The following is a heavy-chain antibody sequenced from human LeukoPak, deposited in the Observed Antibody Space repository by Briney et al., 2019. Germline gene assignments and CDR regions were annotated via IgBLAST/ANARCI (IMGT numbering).Heavy chain of an antibody. V-gene: IGHV4-39*01. J-gene: IGHJ4*02. D-gene: IGHD6-19*01. CDR3: ARSSRVAVAVLSYFDY. CDR1: GGSITSSSYY. CDR2: IFYSGST. Sequence: PSETLSLTCTVSGGSITSSSYYWGWIRQPPGKGLEWIGSIFYSGSTYYNPSLKSRVTISVDTSKNQFSLKLSSVTAADTAVYYCARSSRVAVAVLSYFDYWGQGTLVTVYS.